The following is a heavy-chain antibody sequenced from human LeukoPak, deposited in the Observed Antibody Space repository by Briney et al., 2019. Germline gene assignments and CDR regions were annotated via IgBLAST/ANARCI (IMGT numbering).Heavy chain of an antibody. CDR3: ARDSSSWFDY. J-gene: IGHJ4*02. CDR1: GFTFSNYG. Sequence: GGSLRLSCGASGFTFSNYGMLWVRQAPGKGLEWVAFIRYDGNNKLYADSMKGRFTISRDNSKNTLYLQMNSLRAEDTAVYYCARDSSSWFDYWGQGTLVTVSS. D-gene: IGHD6-13*01. CDR2: IRYDGNNK. V-gene: IGHV3-30*02.